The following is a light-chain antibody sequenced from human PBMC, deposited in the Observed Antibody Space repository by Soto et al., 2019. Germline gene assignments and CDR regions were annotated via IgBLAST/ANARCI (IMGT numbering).Light chain of an antibody. CDR2: DAS. J-gene: IGKJ5*01. V-gene: IGKV3-11*01. Sequence: EIVLTQSPATLSLSPGERATLSCRASQSVSAFLAWYQQKPGQAPRLLIYDASSRATGIPARFSGSGSGTVFTLTISSLEPEDFAVYYCQQRSIWPTFGQGTRLEIK. CDR1: QSVSAF. CDR3: QQRSIWPT.